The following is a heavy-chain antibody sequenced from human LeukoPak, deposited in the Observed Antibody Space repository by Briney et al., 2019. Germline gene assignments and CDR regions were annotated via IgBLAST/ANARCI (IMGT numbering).Heavy chain of an antibody. CDR3: ARRNHYGSKEIDY. CDR1: GFTFSSYG. D-gene: IGHD3-22*01. V-gene: IGHV3-30*03. CDR2: ISYDGSNK. J-gene: IGHJ4*02. Sequence: GGSLRLSCAASGFTFSSYGMSWVRQAPGKGLEWVALISYDGSNKYFADSVKGRFTISRDNSKNTLYLQMNSLRADDTAVYYCARRNHYGSKEIDYWGQGTLVTVSS.